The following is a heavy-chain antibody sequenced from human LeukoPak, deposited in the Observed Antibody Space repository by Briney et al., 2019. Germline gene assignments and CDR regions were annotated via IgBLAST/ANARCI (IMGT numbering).Heavy chain of an antibody. CDR3: ARVVGAQYYYYMDV. D-gene: IGHD1-26*01. J-gene: IGHJ6*03. V-gene: IGHV3-23*01. Sequence: PGGSLRLSCAGSGFRFSSYGMCWVRQTPGKGLEWVSGISGSSLSTYYVDSVKGRFTISRDNAKNSLYLQMNSLRAEDTAVYYCARVVGAQYYYYMDVWGKGTTVTISS. CDR2: ISGSSLST. CDR1: GFRFSSYG.